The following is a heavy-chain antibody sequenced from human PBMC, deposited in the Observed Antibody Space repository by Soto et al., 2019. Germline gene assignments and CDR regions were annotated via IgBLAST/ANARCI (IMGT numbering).Heavy chain of an antibody. V-gene: IGHV4-34*01. CDR1: GGSFSGYY. CDR2: INHTGDT. J-gene: IGHJ4*02. Sequence: SETLSLTCAVSGGSFSGYYWSWVRQTPGKGLEWIGDINHTGDTNYNPSLKSRVMISVDTAKTQFSLNVTSVTAADTAVYYYAREVGYYSAARRNLYFDYWGPVTLVTVSS. CDR3: AREVGYYSAARRNLYFDY. D-gene: IGHD2-15*01.